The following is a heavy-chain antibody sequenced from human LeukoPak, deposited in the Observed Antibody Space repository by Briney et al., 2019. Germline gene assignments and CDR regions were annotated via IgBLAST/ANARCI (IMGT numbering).Heavy chain of an antibody. D-gene: IGHD6-19*01. V-gene: IGHV1-18*01. CDR3: ARGDSSGWYSDY. CDR1: GYTFTSYG. J-gene: IGHJ4*02. CDR2: ISAYNGNT. Sequence: ASVKVSCKASGYTFTSYGISAVRQAPGQGLEWMGWISAYNGNTNYAQKLQGRVTMTTDTSTSTAYMELRSLRSVDTAVYYCARGDSSGWYSDYWGQGTLVTVSS.